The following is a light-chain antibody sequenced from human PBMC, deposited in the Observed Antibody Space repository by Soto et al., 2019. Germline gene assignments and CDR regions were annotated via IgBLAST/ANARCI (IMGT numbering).Light chain of an antibody. Sequence: EIVLTQSPATLSLSPGERATLSCRASQSVSSYLAWYQQKPGQTPRLLIYDASNRATGIPARFSGSGSGTDFTLNISSLEPEDFAVYYSQQRSSWPRTFGQGTKLEIK. CDR2: DAS. J-gene: IGKJ2*01. CDR1: QSVSSY. V-gene: IGKV3-11*01. CDR3: QQRSSWPRT.